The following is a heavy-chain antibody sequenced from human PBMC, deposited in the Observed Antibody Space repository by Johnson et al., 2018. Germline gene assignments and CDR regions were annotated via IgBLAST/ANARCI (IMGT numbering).Heavy chain of an antibody. Sequence: QVQLLESGGGVVQPGGSVRLSCTASGFIFSLFGMHWVRQAPGTGLEWLAVTSYDGSTTYYADSVKGRFTVSLDTPKNTLELQMNSLRAEDTAVSYCAKELGPRQPFDDWGQGTLVTVSS. CDR2: TSYDGSTT. CDR3: AKELGPRQPFDD. CDR1: GFIFSLFG. J-gene: IGHJ4*02. D-gene: IGHD6-6*01. V-gene: IGHV3-30*18.